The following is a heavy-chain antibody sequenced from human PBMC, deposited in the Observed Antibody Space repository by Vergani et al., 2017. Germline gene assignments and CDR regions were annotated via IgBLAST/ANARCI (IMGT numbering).Heavy chain of an antibody. CDR1: GGSISSSSYY. V-gene: IGHV4-39*07. CDR3: RRIPYGDYGLHMDY. CDR2: IYYSGST. J-gene: IGHJ4*02. D-gene: IGHD4-17*01. Sequence: QLQLQESGPGLVKPSETLSLTCTVSGGSISSSSYYWGWLRQPPGKGLEWSGSIYYSGSTYYNPSLKSRGTISVDTSKNQFSLKLSSVTAADTAVYYCRRIPYGDYGLHMDYWGQGTLVTVSS.